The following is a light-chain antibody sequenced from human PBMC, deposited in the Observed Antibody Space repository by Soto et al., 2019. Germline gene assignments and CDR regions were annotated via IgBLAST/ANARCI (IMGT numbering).Light chain of an antibody. Sequence: QSVLNQPAPVSGSPGQSITNPCTGTSSDVGASNYVSWYQQHPAKAPKLIISDVNYRPSGVSNRFSGSKSGNTASLTISGLQVEDEADYYCSSYSSSSIYVFGTGTKVTVL. CDR3: SSYSSSSIYV. J-gene: IGLJ1*01. CDR2: DVN. V-gene: IGLV2-14*01. CDR1: SSDVGASNY.